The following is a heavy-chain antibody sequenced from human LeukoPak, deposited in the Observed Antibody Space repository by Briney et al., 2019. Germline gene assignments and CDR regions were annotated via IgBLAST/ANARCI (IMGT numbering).Heavy chain of an antibody. V-gene: IGHV3-21*06. Sequence: PGGSLRLSCAASGFTVSSNYMSWVRQAPGKGLEWVSSISTSSSYIYYADSVKARFTISRDNAKNSLYLQMNSLRAEDTAVFYCARLRWEQTGYSSDYWGQGTLVTVSS. CDR3: ARLRWEQTGYSSDY. J-gene: IGHJ4*02. CDR2: ISTSSSYI. D-gene: IGHD4-23*01. CDR1: GFTVSSNY.